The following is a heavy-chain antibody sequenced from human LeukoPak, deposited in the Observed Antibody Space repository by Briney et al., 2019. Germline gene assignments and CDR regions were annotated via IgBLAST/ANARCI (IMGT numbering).Heavy chain of an antibody. CDR2: ISFSGDNT. D-gene: IGHD6-19*01. CDR3: ARGGYSSGWYRD. J-gene: IGHJ4*02. CDR1: GFTFRDSA. Sequence: GGSLRLSCAASGFTFRDSAMSWVRQAPGKGLEWVSLISFSGDNTYYTDSVKGRFTISRDNSKDTLYLQMNSLRAEDTAIYYCARGGYSSGWYRDWGQGTLVTVSS. V-gene: IGHV3-23*01.